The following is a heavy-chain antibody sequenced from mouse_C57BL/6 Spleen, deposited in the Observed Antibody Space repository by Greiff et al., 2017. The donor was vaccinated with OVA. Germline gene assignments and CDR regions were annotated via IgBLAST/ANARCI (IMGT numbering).Heavy chain of an antibody. CDR3: ASDDYDEAWFAY. CDR1: GFNFKNTY. J-gene: IGHJ3*01. D-gene: IGHD2-4*01. CDR2: IDPANGNT. V-gene: IGHV14-3*01. Sequence: EVKLVESVAELVRPGASVKLSCTASGFNFKNTYMHWVKQRPEQGLEWIGRIDPANGNTKYAPKFQGKATITADTSSNTAYLQLSSLTSEDTAIYYCASDDYDEAWFAYWGQGTLVTVSA.